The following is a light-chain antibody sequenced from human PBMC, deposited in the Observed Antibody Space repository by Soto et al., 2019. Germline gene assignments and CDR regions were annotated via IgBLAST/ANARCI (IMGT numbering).Light chain of an antibody. CDR1: QSVGSY. J-gene: IGKJ4*01. V-gene: IGKV3-11*01. CDR3: QQRSDWPST. Sequence: EIVLPHSPATLSLSPGDRATLSCRASQSVGSYLGGYQQRPGPAPRLLIYDASNRATGIPARFSGSGSGTDFTLTISSLEPEDFAVYYCQQRSDWPSTFGGGTKVEIK. CDR2: DAS.